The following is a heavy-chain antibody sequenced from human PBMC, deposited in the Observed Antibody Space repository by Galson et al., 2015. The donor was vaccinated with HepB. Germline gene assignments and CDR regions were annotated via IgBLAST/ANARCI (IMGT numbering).Heavy chain of an antibody. CDR1: GFTFSNAW. CDR2: IKSKTDGGTT. CDR3: TTDFDITMVRENDY. Sequence: SLRLSCAASGFTFSNAWMNWVRQAPGKGLEWVGRIKSKTDGGTTDYAAPVKGRFTISRDDSKNTLYLQMNSLKTEDTAVYYCTTDFDITMVRENDYWGQGTLVTVSS. V-gene: IGHV3-15*07. J-gene: IGHJ4*02. D-gene: IGHD3-10*01.